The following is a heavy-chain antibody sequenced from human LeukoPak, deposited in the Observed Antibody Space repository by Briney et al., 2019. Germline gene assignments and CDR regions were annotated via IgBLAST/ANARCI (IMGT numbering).Heavy chain of an antibody. V-gene: IGHV3-33*01. CDR3: ARDPPASGYAFDI. CDR2: IWDVGSYE. D-gene: IGHD6-13*01. J-gene: IGHJ3*02. Sequence: GRSLRLSCVASGFTFSTYGMHWVRQAPGKGLEWVALIWDVGSYEYYADSVKGRFAISRDNSKNTLYLQMNSLRAEDTAVYYCARDPPASGYAFDIWGQGTMVTVSS. CDR1: GFTFSTYG.